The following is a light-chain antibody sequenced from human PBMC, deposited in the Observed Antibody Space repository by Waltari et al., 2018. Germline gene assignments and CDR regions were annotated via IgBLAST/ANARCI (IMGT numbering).Light chain of an antibody. CDR2: DDS. J-gene: IGLJ2*01. CDR3: QGWDAIAEPVL. CDR1: NIGRKS. Sequence: SYVLTQAPSVSVAPGKTAKISCGGNNIGRKSGHWYQQEPGQAPILVVFDDSDRPTGIRAGFAGSNAGKTATLPIRRAEAGEDADHYCQGWDAIAEPVLFGGGTKLT. V-gene: IGLV3-21*03.